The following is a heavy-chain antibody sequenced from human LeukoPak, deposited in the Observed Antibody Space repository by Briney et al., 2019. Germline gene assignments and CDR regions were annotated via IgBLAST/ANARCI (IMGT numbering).Heavy chain of an antibody. CDR2: ISYGGAT. D-gene: IGHD1-26*01. V-gene: IGHV4-59*08. CDR3: ARHGGTLDYFDY. Sequence: SETLSLTCTVSGGSISSYYWSWMRQTPGKGLEWIGYISYGGATSYNPSLKRRVTISVDSPKNRFSLRLSSLTAADTALYYCARHGGTLDYFDYWGPGSLVTVSS. J-gene: IGHJ4*02. CDR1: GGSISSYY.